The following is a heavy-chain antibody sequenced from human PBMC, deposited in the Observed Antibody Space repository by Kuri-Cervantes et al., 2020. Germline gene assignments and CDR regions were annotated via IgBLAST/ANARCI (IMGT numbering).Heavy chain of an antibody. J-gene: IGHJ2*01. CDR1: GFTFSSYA. CDR2: ISYDGSNK. Sequence: GESLKISCAASGFTFSSYAMHWVRQAPGKGLEWVAVISYDGSNKYYADSVKGRFTISRGNSKNTLYLQMNSLRAEDTALYYCAKDGGSFPWYFDLWGRGTLVTVSS. D-gene: IGHD2-15*01. V-gene: IGHV3-30-3*01. CDR3: AKDGGSFPWYFDL.